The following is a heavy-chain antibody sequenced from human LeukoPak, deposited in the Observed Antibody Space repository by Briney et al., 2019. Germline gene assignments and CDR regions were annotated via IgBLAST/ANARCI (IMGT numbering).Heavy chain of an antibody. CDR1: GYTFTGYY. V-gene: IGHV1-2*06. Sequence: ASVKVSCKASGYTFTGYYMHWVRQAPGQGLEWMGRINPNSGGTNYAQKFQGRVTMTRDTSISTAYMELSRLRSDDTAVYYCARSSTYYYDSSGYYDFDYRGQGTLVTVSS. CDR3: ARSSTYYYDSSGYYDFDY. J-gene: IGHJ4*02. D-gene: IGHD3-22*01. CDR2: INPNSGGT.